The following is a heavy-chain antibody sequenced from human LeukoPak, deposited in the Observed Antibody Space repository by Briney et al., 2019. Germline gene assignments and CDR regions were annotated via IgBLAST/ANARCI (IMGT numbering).Heavy chain of an antibody. CDR3: ARTARYGSGYLNRYYYYGMDG. D-gene: IGHD3-10*01. CDR1: GGSTSGGNYY. Sequence: TSETLSLTCIVSGGSTSGGNYYWGWIRRPPGKGLEWIGGISSSGNTYYNPSLKSRITISIDTSKNHFSLKLSSVTAADTAVYYGARTARYGSGYLNRYYYYGMDGWGQVATVTFSS. V-gene: IGHV4-39*02. J-gene: IGHJ6*02. CDR2: ISSSGNT.